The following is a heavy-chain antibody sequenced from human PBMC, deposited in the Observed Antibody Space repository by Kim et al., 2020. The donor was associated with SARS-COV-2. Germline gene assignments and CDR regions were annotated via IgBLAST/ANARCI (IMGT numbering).Heavy chain of an antibody. J-gene: IGHJ4*02. CDR1: GGSISSSSYY. Sequence: SETLSLTCTVSGGSISSSSYYWGWIRQPPGKGLEWIGSIYYSGSTYYNPSLKSRVTISVDTSKNQFSLKLSSVTAADTAVYYCARGMVRGVIDYWGQGTLVTVSS. D-gene: IGHD3-10*01. CDR2: IYYSGST. V-gene: IGHV4-39*07. CDR3: ARGMVRGVIDY.